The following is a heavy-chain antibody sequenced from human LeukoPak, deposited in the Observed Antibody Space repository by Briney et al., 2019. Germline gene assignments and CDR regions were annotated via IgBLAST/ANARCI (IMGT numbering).Heavy chain of an antibody. CDR1: GGSFSGYY. D-gene: IGHD2-2*02. Sequence: SETLSLTCAVYGGSFSGYYWSWIRQPPGKGLEWIGEINHSGSTNYNPSLKSRVTISVDTSMNQFSLKLSSVTAADTAVYYCARGAAINWFDPWGQGTLVTVSS. CDR2: INHSGST. J-gene: IGHJ5*02. CDR3: ARGAAINWFDP. V-gene: IGHV4-34*01.